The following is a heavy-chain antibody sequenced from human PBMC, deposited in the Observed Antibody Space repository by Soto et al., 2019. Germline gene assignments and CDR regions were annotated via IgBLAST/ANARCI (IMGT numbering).Heavy chain of an antibody. J-gene: IGHJ6*03. D-gene: IGHD1-7*01. CDR2: TYYRSRWYN. V-gene: IGHV6-1*01. Sequence: SQTLSLTCAISGDSVSSNSAVWNWIRLSPSRDLEWLARTYYRSRWYNDYAVSVRSRITVNPDTSKIQFSLLLTSVTPEVSAVYYCAGTTSHQWYYMDVWGKGTTVTV. CDR1: GDSVSSNSAV. CDR3: AGTTSHQWYYMDV.